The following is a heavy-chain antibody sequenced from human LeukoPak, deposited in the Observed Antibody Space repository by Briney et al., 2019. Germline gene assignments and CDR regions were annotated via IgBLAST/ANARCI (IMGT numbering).Heavy chain of an antibody. CDR3: AKDLNYDFWSGPHAFDI. CDR1: GFTFSDYY. CDR2: ISGSGGST. J-gene: IGHJ3*02. D-gene: IGHD3-3*01. V-gene: IGHV3-23*01. Sequence: PGGSLRLSCAASGFTFSDYYMSWIRQAPGKGLEWVSAISGSGGSTYYADSVKGRFTISRDNSKNTLYLQMNSLRAEDTAVYYCAKDLNYDFWSGPHAFDIWGQGTMVTVSS.